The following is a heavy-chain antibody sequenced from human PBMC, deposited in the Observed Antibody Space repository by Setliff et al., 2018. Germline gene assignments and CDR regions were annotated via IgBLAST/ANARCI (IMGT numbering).Heavy chain of an antibody. CDR1: GFPFRDYE. D-gene: IGHD5-18*01. V-gene: IGHV1-69*05. Sequence: PGGSLRLSCVATGFPFRDYEMHWVRQAPGKGLEWMGGTIPIFGTTNYAQKFQGRVTIITDESTSTAYMELSSLTSADTAVYYCAREGVDTRSSTDYRYYMDVWGKGTTVTVSS. CDR2: TIPIFGTT. J-gene: IGHJ6*03. CDR3: AREGVDTRSSTDYRYYMDV.